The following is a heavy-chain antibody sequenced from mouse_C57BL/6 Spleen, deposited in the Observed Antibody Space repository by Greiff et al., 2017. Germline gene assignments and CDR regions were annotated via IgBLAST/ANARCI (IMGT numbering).Heavy chain of an antibody. J-gene: IGHJ3*01. CDR1: GYTFTSYW. V-gene: IGHV1-50*01. Sequence: VQLQQPGAELVKPGASVKLSCKASGYTFTSYWMQWVKQRPGQGLEWIGEIDPSDSYTNYNQKLKGKATLTVDTSSSTAYMQLSSLTSEDSAVYYCARLSVFAYWGQGTLVTVSA. CDR2: IDPSDSYT. CDR3: ARLSVFAY.